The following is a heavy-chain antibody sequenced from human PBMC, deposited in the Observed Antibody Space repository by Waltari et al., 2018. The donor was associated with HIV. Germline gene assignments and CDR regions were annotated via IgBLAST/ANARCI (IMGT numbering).Heavy chain of an antibody. J-gene: IGHJ4*02. V-gene: IGHV4-31*03. Sequence: QVQLQESGPGLVKSSQTLSLTCPVSGGSIRSGNYYWNWLRQHPGKGLEWIGYIQHSGSTYYNPSLKSRVSISVNTSKNQFSLNLTSVTAADTAVYYCARVSDSYGTVFEYWGQGTLVSVSS. D-gene: IGHD3-10*01. CDR1: GGSIRSGNYY. CDR3: ARVSDSYGTVFEY. CDR2: IQHSGST.